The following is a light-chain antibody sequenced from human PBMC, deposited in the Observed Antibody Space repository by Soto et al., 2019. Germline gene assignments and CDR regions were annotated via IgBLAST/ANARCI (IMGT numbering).Light chain of an antibody. CDR2: QAS. CDR3: QSGVT. V-gene: IGKV1-5*03. CDR1: QSISSW. J-gene: IGKJ4*01. Sequence: DIQMTQSPSTLSASVGDRVTITCRASQSISSWLAWYQQKPGKAPKLLIYQASSLQSGVPSRFSGSGSGTEFTHTISSLQPDDFATYCCQSGVTFGGGTKVEIK.